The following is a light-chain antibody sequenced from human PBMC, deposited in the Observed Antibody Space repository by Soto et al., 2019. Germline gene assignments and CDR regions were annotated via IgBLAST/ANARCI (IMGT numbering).Light chain of an antibody. CDR2: DVS. V-gene: IGKV3D-15*01. CDR1: QSVSSN. Sequence: EIVMTQSPATLSVSPGERATLSCRASQSVSSNFAWYQQRPAQAPRLLIYDVSTRATGVPTRFSGSGSVTDFTLTISSLQSEDFAVYYCEQYHDWPLTFGGGTSVEIK. CDR3: EQYHDWPLT. J-gene: IGKJ4*01.